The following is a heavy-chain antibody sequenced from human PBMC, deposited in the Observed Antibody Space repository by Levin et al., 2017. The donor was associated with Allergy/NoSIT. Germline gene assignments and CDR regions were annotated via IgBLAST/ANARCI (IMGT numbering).Heavy chain of an antibody. V-gene: IGHV3-30*04. D-gene: IGHD1-26*01. CDR1: GFTFSIYA. J-gene: IGHJ4*02. CDR2: ISYDGSNK. CDR3: AGYIVGDGGFDY. Sequence: GESLKISCAASGFTFSIYAMHWVRQAPGKGLEWVAAISYDGSNKYYADSVKGRFTISRDNSKNTLYLQMNSLRPEDTAVYYCAGYIVGDGGFDYWGQGTLVTVSS.